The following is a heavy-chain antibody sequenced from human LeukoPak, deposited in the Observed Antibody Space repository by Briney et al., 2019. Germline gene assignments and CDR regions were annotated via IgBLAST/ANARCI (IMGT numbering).Heavy chain of an antibody. CDR2: ISGSGTNI. Sequence: GGSLRLSCAASGFTFSGDYMSWIRQAPGKGLEWVSYISGSGTNIYYADSVRGRFTISRDNAKNSLYLQMNSLRAEDTAVYYSARDLWHIARYGHYMDVWGKGTTVTISS. CDR3: ARDLWHIARYGHYMDV. V-gene: IGHV3-11*04. D-gene: IGHD2-21*01. CDR1: GFTFSGDY. J-gene: IGHJ6*03.